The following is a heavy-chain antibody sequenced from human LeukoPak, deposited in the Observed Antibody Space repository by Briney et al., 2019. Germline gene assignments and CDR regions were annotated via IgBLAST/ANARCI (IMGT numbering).Heavy chain of an antibody. V-gene: IGHV4-34*01. Sequence: SQTLSLTCTVSGGSISRGPFYWTWIRQSPGKGLEWIGEINHRGSTNHNPSLKSRVTLSVDTSKHQFSLKLTSVTAADAAVYYCASSVGSTDYWGQGTLVTVSS. J-gene: IGHJ4*02. CDR2: INHRGST. D-gene: IGHD1-26*01. CDR1: GGSISRGPFY. CDR3: ASSVGSTDY.